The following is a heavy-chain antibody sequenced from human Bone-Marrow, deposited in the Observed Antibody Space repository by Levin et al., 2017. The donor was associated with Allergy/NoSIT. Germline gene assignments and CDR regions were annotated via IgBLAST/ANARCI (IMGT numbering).Heavy chain of an antibody. CDR3: ARQIYASSTRYYFYYMDV. J-gene: IGHJ6*03. CDR1: GYTLTTNW. D-gene: IGHD2-2*01. CDR2: IDPSDSYT. Sequence: KVSCQASGYTLTTNWVTWVRQTPGKGLEWMGRIDPSDSYTDYSPSFQGRVTFSVDKSRNTAYLRWRSLEASDTAIYYCARQIYASSTRYYFYYMDVWGEGTTVTVSS. V-gene: IGHV5-10-1*01.